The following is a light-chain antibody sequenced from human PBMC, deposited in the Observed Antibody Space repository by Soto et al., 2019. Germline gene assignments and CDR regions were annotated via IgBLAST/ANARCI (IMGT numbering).Light chain of an antibody. CDR3: CSYADSTTWV. J-gene: IGLJ3*02. CDR2: EVT. CDR1: SSDVGSHNF. V-gene: IGLV2-23*02. Sequence: QSALTQPASVSGSPGQSITISCTGTSSDVGSHNFVSWYQQRPGKAPKLMIFEVTKRPSGVSNRFSASKSGNTASLTISGVQPEDEADYYCCSYADSTTWVFGGGTKLTVL.